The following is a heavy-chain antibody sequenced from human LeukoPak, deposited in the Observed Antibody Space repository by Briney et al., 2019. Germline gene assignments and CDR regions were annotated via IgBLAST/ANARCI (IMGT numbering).Heavy chain of an antibody. CDR1: GITVSTNY. CDR3: AKDRRDGYNSY. D-gene: IGHD5-24*01. CDR2: IYSGGAT. Sequence: PGGSLRLSCAASGITVSTNYMSWVRQAPGKGLEWVSIIYSGGATYYADSVKGRFTISRESSKNTLWLQMNSLRAEDTAVYYCAKDRRDGYNSYWGQGTLVTVSS. V-gene: IGHV3-53*01. J-gene: IGHJ4*02.